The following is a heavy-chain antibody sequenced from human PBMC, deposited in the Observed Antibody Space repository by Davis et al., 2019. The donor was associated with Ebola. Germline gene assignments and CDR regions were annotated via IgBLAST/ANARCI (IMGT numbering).Heavy chain of an antibody. D-gene: IGHD2/OR15-2a*01. CDR1: GFTFSGYW. J-gene: IGHJ4*02. V-gene: IGHV3-7*03. CDR3: ARDKLEGPSKFEF. CDR2: IKQDGSDK. Sequence: GESLKISCAASGFTFSGYWMNWVRQAPGKGLEWVANIKQDGSDKYYVDSVKGRFTISRDNAENSVFLQMNTLRAEDTAVYFCARDKLEGPSKFEFWGKGTLVIVSS.